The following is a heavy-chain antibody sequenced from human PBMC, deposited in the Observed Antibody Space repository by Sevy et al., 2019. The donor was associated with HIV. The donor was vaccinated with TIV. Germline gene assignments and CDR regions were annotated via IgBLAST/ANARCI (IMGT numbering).Heavy chain of an antibody. Sequence: ASVKVSCKVFGYTFTSHGIIWVRQAPGQGLEWMGWISAYSGDTKYAQNLQGRVTMTTDTSTSTAYMELRSLRSDDTAVYFCTRAGAFYYDTSRFSNYWGQGTLVTVSS. D-gene: IGHD3-22*01. J-gene: IGHJ4*02. V-gene: IGHV1-18*04. CDR2: ISAYSGDT. CDR3: TRAGAFYYDTSRFSNY. CDR1: GYTFTSHG.